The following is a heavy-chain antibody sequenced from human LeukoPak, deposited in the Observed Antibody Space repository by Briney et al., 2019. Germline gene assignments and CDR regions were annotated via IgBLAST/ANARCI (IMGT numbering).Heavy chain of an antibody. D-gene: IGHD3-10*01. V-gene: IGHV1-2*02. Sequence: GASVKVSCKASGYTFTGYYMHWVRQAPGQGLEWMGWINPNSGGTNYAQKFQGRVTMTRDTSISTAYMELSRLRSDDTAVYYCARNGAPRRDYYYYMDVWGKGTTVTVSS. CDR1: GYTFTGYY. J-gene: IGHJ6*03. CDR2: INPNSGGT. CDR3: ARNGAPRRDYYYYMDV.